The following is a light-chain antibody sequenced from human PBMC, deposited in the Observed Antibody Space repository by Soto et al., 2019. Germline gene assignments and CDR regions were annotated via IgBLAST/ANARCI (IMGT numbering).Light chain of an antibody. V-gene: IGLV2-14*01. CDR3: NSYTGTSALS. Sequence: QSVLTQPASVSGSPGQSITISCTGTSSDVGSYKYVSWYQQHPGQAPKLMIYNVSNRPSGVSDRFSGSKSGNTASLTISGLQAEDEADYYGNSYTGTSALSFGTGTKVTV. CDR2: NVS. CDR1: SSDVGSYKY. J-gene: IGLJ1*01.